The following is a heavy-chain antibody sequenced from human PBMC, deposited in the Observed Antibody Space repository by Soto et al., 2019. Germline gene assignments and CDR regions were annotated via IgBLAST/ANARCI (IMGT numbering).Heavy chain of an antibody. CDR3: ARAYLTGTTPPYNWFDR. J-gene: IGHJ5*02. Sequence: QVQLLQWGTGALKPSETLSLTCTVHGGSLGGYYWNWIRQSPGKALEWIGEVSHVDSTNYNPSLKGRATISLHTPMHQFSLKLTSMTAADTAVYYCARAYLTGTTPPYNWFDRWGQGTLVTVSS. CDR2: VSHVDST. CDR1: GGSLGGYY. V-gene: IGHV4-34*01. D-gene: IGHD1-7*01.